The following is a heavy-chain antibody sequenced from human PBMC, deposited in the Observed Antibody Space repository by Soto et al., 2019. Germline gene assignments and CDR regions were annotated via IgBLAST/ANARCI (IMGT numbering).Heavy chain of an antibody. CDR2: INHSGST. CDR1: GGSFSGYY. CDR3: ARAVPRFMGYYGMDV. Sequence: SENLSLTCAVYGGSFSGYYWSWIRQPPGKGLEWIGEINHSGSTNYNPSLKSRVTISVDTSKNQFSLKLSSVTAADTAVYYCARAVPRFMGYYGMDVWGQGTTVT. J-gene: IGHJ6*02. V-gene: IGHV4-34*01. D-gene: IGHD3-3*01.